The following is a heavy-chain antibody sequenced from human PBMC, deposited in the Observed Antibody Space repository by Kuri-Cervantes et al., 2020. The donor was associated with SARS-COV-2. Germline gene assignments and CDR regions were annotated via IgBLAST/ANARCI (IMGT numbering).Heavy chain of an antibody. Sequence: GGSLRLSCAASGFVFSSHGMHRVRQAPDKGLEWVAAISNDGSNKYYADSVKGRFTISRHNSKNTLYLQLNSLRADDTAVYYCANPWGPDWYFDLWGRGTLVTDSS. CDR3: ANPWGPDWYFDL. V-gene: IGHV3-30*18. J-gene: IGHJ2*01. D-gene: IGHD3-16*01. CDR2: ISNDGSNK. CDR1: GFVFSSHG.